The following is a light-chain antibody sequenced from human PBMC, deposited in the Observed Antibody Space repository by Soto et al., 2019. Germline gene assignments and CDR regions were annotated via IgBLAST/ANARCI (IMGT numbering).Light chain of an antibody. CDR2: GAS. CDR3: PQYMSSVT. Sequence: EIVLTQSPGSLSLSPGQRATLSCRASQSVDTTFFAWYQKKPGQAPRLLLYGASKRATGIPDRVSGSGSGTDFTLIISTLEPEDFAVYYWPQYMSSVTFGKGTKVDI. V-gene: IGKV3-20*01. J-gene: IGKJ1*01. CDR1: QSVDTTF.